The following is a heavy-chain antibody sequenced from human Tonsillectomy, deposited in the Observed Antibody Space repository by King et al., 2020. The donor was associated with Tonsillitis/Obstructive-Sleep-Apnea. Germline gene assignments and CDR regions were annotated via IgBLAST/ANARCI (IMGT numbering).Heavy chain of an antibody. Sequence: LVQSGAEVKKPGASVKVSCKASGYTFTSHYIHWVRQAPGQGLEWMGMIKPSGGSTSYAQKFQGRVTMTRDTSTSTVYMELSGLRSEDTAVYYCARGVAAAGTDWFDPWGQGTLVTVSS. D-gene: IGHD6-13*01. CDR3: ARGVAAAGTDWFDP. J-gene: IGHJ5*02. V-gene: IGHV1-46*01. CDR1: GYTFTSHY. CDR2: IKPSGGST.